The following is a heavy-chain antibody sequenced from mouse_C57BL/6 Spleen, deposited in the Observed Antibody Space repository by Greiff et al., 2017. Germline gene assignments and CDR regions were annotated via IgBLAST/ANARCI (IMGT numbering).Heavy chain of an antibody. D-gene: IGHD1-1*01. CDR3: TRGNYYGSSSAWFAY. J-gene: IGHJ3*01. V-gene: IGHV1-15*01. CDR2: IDPETGGT. Sequence: QVHVKQSGAELVRPGASVTLSCKASGYTFTDYEMHWVKQTPVHGLEWIGAIDPETGGTAYNQKFKGKAILTADKSSSTAYMELRSLTSEDSAVYYCTRGNYYGSSSAWFAYWGQGTLVTVSA. CDR1: GYTFTDYE.